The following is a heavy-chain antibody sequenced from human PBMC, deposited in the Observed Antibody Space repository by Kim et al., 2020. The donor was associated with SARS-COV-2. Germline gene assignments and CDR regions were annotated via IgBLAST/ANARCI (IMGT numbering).Heavy chain of an antibody. J-gene: IGHJ4*02. CDR1: GFTFSSYA. CDR3: AKGGRVYYIADFVY. V-gene: IGHV3-23*01. CDR2: ISGSGGIT. D-gene: IGHD1-26*01. Sequence: GGSLRLSCVASGFTFSSYAMSWVRQAPGKGLERVSGISGSGGITYSVDSVKGRFTLSRDNSRDTLYLQMISLSGEDTAGYYCAKGGRVYYIADFVYRGQG.